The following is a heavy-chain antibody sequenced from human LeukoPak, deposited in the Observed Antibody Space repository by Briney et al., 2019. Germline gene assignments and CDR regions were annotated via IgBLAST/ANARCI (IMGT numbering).Heavy chain of an antibody. CDR2: ISWNSGSI. CDR3: AKGADVLWFGEWYDY. Sequence: PGGSLRLSCAASGFTFDDYAMHWVRQAPGKGLEWVSGISWNSGSIGYADSVKGRFTISRDNAKNSLYLQMDSLRAEDTALYYCAKGADVLWFGEWYDYWGQGTLVTVSS. CDR1: GFTFDDYA. V-gene: IGHV3-9*01. D-gene: IGHD3-10*01. J-gene: IGHJ4*02.